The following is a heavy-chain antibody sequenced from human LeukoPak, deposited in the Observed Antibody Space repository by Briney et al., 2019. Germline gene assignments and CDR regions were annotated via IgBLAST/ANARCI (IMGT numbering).Heavy chain of an antibody. Sequence: GASVKVSCKASGYTFTRYDINWVRQATGQGLEWRGWLNPNSGNTGYAQKLQGRVTMTRNTSISTAYMALSSLRSEDTAVYYCARGLGYCSSTSCRKPFDYWGQGTLVTVSS. D-gene: IGHD2-2*01. CDR2: LNPNSGNT. V-gene: IGHV1-8*01. CDR1: GYTFTRYD. CDR3: ARGLGYCSSTSCRKPFDY. J-gene: IGHJ4*02.